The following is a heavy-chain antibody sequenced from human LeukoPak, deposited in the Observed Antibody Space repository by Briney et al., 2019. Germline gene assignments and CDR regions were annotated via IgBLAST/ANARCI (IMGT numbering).Heavy chain of an antibody. J-gene: IGHJ5*02. CDR3: VRDHSGWSLDP. Sequence: PGRSLSLSCATAGFTLSSSEINWARQPPGGGLEWVSYINDSSKTRYYAVAVKGRFTISRDNAKYSLYLQMNSLRAEDTAVYYCVRDHSGWSLDPWGQGTLVTVSS. D-gene: IGHD6-19*01. V-gene: IGHV3-48*03. CDR2: INDSSKTR. CDR1: GFTLSSSE.